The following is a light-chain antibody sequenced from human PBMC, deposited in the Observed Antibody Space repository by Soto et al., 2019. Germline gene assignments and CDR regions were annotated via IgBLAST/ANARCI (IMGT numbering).Light chain of an antibody. CDR3: ETWDSNTVV. Sequence: VLTQSSSASASLGSSVKLTCTLSSGHNSYIVAWHQQQPGKAPRYLMKLEGSGSYNKGSGVPDRFSGSSSGADRYLTVSNLQSEDEADYYCETWDSNTVVFGGGTKLTVL. V-gene: IGLV4-60*03. CDR1: SGHNSYI. J-gene: IGLJ2*01. CDR2: LEGSGSY.